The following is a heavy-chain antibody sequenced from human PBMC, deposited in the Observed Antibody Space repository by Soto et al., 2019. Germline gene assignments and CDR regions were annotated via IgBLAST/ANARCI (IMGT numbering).Heavy chain of an antibody. Sequence: VASVKVSCKASGYTFSNYGISWVRQAPGQGLEWMGWISAYNGNTKYAQKLQGRVTMTTDTSTSTAYMELRSLRSDDTAVYYCARDSPPVDYWGQGTLVPVSS. CDR2: ISAYNGNT. J-gene: IGHJ4*02. CDR1: GYTFSNYG. CDR3: ARDSPPVDY. V-gene: IGHV1-18*01.